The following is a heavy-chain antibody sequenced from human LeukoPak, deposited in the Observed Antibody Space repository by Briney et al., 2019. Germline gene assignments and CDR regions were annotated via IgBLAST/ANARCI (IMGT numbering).Heavy chain of an antibody. V-gene: IGHV3-48*02. J-gene: IGHJ4*02. CDR2: ISSSSSNI. CDR3: ASAGAV. D-gene: IGHD3-16*01. CDR1: GFTFSSYS. Sequence: GGSLRLSCAASGFTFSSYSMNWVRQAPGKGLEWVSYISSSSSNIDYEDSVKGRFTISRDNAKNSLYLQLNSLRDEDTAVYYCASAGAVRGQGTLVTVSS.